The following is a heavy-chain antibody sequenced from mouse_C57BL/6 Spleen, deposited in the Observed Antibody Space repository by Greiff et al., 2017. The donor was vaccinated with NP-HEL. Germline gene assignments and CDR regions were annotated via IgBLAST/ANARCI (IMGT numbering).Heavy chain of an antibody. V-gene: IGHV1-82*01. CDR1: GYAFSSSW. J-gene: IGHJ2*01. CDR2: IYPGDGDT. CDR3: AREDYGSSYSSSFDY. D-gene: IGHD1-1*01. Sequence: VQLQQSGPELVKPGASVKISCKASGYAFSSSWMNWVKQRPGKGLEWIGRIYPGDGDTNYNGKFKGKATLTADKSSSTAYMQLSSLTSEDSAVYFCAREDYGSSYSSSFDYWGQGTTLTVSS.